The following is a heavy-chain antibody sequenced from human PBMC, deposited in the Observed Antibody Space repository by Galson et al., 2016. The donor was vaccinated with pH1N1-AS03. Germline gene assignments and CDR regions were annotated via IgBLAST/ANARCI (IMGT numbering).Heavy chain of an antibody. CDR3: ARGPVSYANYWFPPPDY. V-gene: IGHV3-64*01. D-gene: IGHD4/OR15-4a*01. J-gene: IGHJ4*02. CDR2: ISGNGFST. CDR1: GITFSSYA. Sequence: SLRLSCAAAGITFSSYAMYWVRQAPGKGLEYVSAISGNGFSTYYANSVKDRFTVSRDNSKNTLYLQMGSLRVEDMAVYYCARGPVSYANYWFPPPDYWGQGTLVTVSS.